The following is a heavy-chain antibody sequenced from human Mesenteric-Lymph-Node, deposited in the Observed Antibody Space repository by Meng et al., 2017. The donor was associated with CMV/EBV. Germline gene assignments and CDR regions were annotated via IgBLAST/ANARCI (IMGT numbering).Heavy chain of an antibody. D-gene: IGHD6-6*01. J-gene: IGHJ4*02. CDR1: GFTFSSYA. Sequence: GESLKISCAASGFTFSSYAMSWVRQAPGKELEWVSLIYSGGSSTSYADSVKGRFTFSRDNPKNTLYLQMNSLRAEDTAVYYCARSFERSSSSFDYWGQGTLVTVSS. V-gene: IGHV3-23*03. CDR3: ARSFERSSSSFDY. CDR2: IYSGGSST.